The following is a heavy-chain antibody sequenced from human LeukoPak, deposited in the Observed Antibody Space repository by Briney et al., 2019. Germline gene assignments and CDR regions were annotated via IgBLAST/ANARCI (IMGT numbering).Heavy chain of an antibody. Sequence: GGSLRLSCAASGFTFDDYTMHWVRQAPGRGLEWVSLITWDGGSTYYADSVKGRFTISRDNSKNTLYLQMNSLRAEDTAVYYCARDSAIFGRFDPWGQGTLVTVSS. CDR2: ITWDGGST. V-gene: IGHV3-43*01. CDR3: ARDSAIFGRFDP. CDR1: GFTFDDYT. J-gene: IGHJ5*02. D-gene: IGHD3-3*01.